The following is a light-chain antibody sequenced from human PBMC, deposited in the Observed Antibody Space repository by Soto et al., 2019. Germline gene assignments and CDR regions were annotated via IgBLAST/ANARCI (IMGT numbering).Light chain of an antibody. V-gene: IGKV1-5*01. CDR3: QHYHSYSEA. J-gene: IGKJ1*01. CDR1: QTISNW. Sequence: DIQVTQSPSTLSAYVGDRVTITCRASQTISNWLAWYQQKPGKAPKLLIYDASTLDGGVPSRFSGSGSGTEFTLTISSLQPDDFATYYCQHYHSYSEAFGQGTKVDIK. CDR2: DAS.